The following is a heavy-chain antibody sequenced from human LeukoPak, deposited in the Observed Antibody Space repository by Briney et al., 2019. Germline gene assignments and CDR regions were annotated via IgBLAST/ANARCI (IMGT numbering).Heavy chain of an antibody. CDR2: IYSGGST. Sequence: GGSLRLSCAASGFTVSNNYMNWVRQAPGKGLEWVSVIYSGGSTYYADSVKGRFTISRDSSKNTLYLQMNGLRAEDTAVYYCAKVAEVGATGYYYYMDVWGKGTTVTISS. CDR3: AKVAEVGATGYYYYMDV. D-gene: IGHD1-26*01. J-gene: IGHJ6*03. CDR1: GFTVSNNY. V-gene: IGHV3-66*01.